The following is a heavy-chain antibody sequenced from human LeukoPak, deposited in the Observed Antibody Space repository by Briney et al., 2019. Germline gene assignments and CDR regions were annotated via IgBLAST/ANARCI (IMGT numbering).Heavy chain of an antibody. V-gene: IGHV1-69*04. CDR2: IIPILGIA. Sequence: SVKVSCKASGGAFSSYAISWVRQAPGQGLEWMGRIIPILGIANYAQKFQGRVTITADKSTSTAYMELSSLRSEDTAVYYCARVTYYYDSSGYYEAWGQGTLVTVSS. D-gene: IGHD3-22*01. J-gene: IGHJ4*02. CDR3: ARVTYYYDSSGYYEA. CDR1: GGAFSSYA.